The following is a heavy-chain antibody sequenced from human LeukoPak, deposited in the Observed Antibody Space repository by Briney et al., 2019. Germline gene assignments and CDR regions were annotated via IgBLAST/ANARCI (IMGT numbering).Heavy chain of an antibody. Sequence: GGSLRLSCAASGFTFSTFSMNWVRQAPGKGLEWLSYISSSSSTIYYADSVKGRFTISRDNAKNSLYLQMNSLRAEDTAVYYCAPLGEYSTSSGPFDYWGQETLVTVSS. D-gene: IGHD6-6*01. CDR1: GFTFSTFS. CDR2: ISSSSSTI. J-gene: IGHJ4*02. CDR3: APLGEYSTSSGPFDY. V-gene: IGHV3-48*01.